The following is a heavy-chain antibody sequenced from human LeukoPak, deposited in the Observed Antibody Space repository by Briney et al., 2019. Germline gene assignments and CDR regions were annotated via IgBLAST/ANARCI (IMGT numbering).Heavy chain of an antibody. CDR1: GFTFSDYA. D-gene: IGHD4-23*01. V-gene: IGHV3-23*01. CDR2: ISGGGGTT. J-gene: IGHJ5*02. CDR3: ARDRVVTPYNWFDP. Sequence: GGSLRLSCAASGFTFSDYAMAWVRQAPGKGQEWVSSISGGGGTTYYADSVKGRFTISRDNHVNTLYLQMDILRAEDTAVFYCARDRVVTPYNWFDPWGQGTLVTVSS.